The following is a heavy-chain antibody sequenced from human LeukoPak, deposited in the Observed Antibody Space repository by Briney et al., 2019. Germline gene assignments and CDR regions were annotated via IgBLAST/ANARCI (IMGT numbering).Heavy chain of an antibody. V-gene: IGHV3-53*01. Sequence: GGSLRLSCAASGFTFSSYGMHWVRQAPGKGLEWVSVIYSSGDTYYADSVKGRFTISRDNSKNMLYLQMNGLRAEDTAVYCCARVIYGSGTYYKGWFDPWGQGTLVTVSS. CDR2: IYSSGDT. J-gene: IGHJ5*02. CDR1: GFTFSSYG. D-gene: IGHD3-10*01. CDR3: ARVIYGSGTYYKGWFDP.